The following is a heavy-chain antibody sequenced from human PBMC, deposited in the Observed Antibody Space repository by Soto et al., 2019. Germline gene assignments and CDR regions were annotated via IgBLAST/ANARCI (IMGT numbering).Heavy chain of an antibody. CDR3: VREHDLYVRHFRN. D-gene: IGHD1-1*01. CDR1: GFIFSTSW. Sequence: EVQLVESGGGLVQPGGSLRLSCAASGFIFSTSWMTWVRQAPGKGLEWVANIKDDGSEIYYVASVRGRFIISRDNARSTLYLQMNNLRAEDTAHYYCVREHDLYVRHFRNWGQGTPVTVSS. J-gene: IGHJ1*01. V-gene: IGHV3-7*01. CDR2: IKDDGSEI.